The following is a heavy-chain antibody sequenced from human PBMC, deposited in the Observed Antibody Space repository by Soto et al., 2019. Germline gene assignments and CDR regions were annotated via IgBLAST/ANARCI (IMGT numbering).Heavy chain of an antibody. D-gene: IGHD3-10*01. CDR1: GFTFSSYW. Sequence: PGGSLRLSCAASGFTFSSYWMSWVRQAPGKGLDWVANIKQDGGENYYVDSVKGRLTTSGDNAKNPLYLQMNSLRAEDTAVYYCARRRVVRGVTSYYYYGMDVWGQGTTVTVSS. J-gene: IGHJ6*02. CDR3: ARRRVVRGVTSYYYYGMDV. V-gene: IGHV3-7*01. CDR2: IKQDGGEN.